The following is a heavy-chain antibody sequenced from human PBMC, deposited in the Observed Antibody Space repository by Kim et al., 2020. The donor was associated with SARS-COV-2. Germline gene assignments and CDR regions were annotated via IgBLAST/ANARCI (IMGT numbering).Heavy chain of an antibody. V-gene: IGHV1-58*01. J-gene: IGHJ6*02. Sequence: SVKVSCKASGFTYSTSAVQWVRQARGQRPEWIGWIVAGTGNTKYAQQFQDRVTITRDMSTNTGYMELINLTSEDTAVYYCAAGLQVWSGLDYHFGMDVWGQGTTITVSS. CDR1: GFTYSTSA. D-gene: IGHD3-16*01. CDR2: IVAGTGNT. CDR3: AAGLQVWSGLDYHFGMDV.